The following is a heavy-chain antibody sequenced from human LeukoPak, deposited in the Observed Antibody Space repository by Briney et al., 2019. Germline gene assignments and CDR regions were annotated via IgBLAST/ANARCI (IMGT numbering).Heavy chain of an antibody. D-gene: IGHD4-23*01. CDR3: ARGGGGNLVRGY. Sequence: GGSLRLSCAASGFTFSSYSMNWVRQAPGKGLEWVSSISSSSSYIYYADSVKGRFTISRDNAKNTLYLQINSLRADDTAVYYCARGGGGNLVRGYWGQGTLVTVSS. J-gene: IGHJ4*02. V-gene: IGHV3-21*01. CDR1: GFTFSSYS. CDR2: ISSSSSYI.